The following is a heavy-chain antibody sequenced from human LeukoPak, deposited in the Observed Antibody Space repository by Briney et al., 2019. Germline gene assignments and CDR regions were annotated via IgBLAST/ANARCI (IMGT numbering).Heavy chain of an antibody. J-gene: IGHJ3*02. D-gene: IGHD6-25*01. CDR1: GYTFTSYY. CDR3: ASPLKTAEGAFGI. V-gene: IGHV1-46*01. CDR2: INPSGGST. Sequence: ASVKVSCKASGYTFTSYYMHWVRQAPGQGLEWMGIINPSGGSTSYAQKFQGRVTMTRDTSTSTVYMELSSLRSEDTAVYYCASPLKTAEGAFGIWGQGTMVTVSS.